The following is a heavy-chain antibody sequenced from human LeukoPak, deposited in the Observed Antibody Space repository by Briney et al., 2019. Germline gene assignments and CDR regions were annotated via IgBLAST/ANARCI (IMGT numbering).Heavy chain of an antibody. Sequence: SETLSLTCTVSGGSISSNSYYWGWTRQPPGKGLEWIGSTFHSGSTYYNPSLKSRVTISVDTSKNQFSLRLSSVTAEDTAVYFCAREARGTYTIDYWGQGTLVTVSS. CDR2: TFHSGST. CDR3: AREARGTYTIDY. D-gene: IGHD1-26*01. V-gene: IGHV4-39*01. J-gene: IGHJ4*02. CDR1: GGSISSNSYY.